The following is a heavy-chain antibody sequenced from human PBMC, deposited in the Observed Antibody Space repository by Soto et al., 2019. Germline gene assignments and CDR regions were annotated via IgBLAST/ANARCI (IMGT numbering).Heavy chain of an antibody. CDR1: GGSISSGDYY. V-gene: IGHV4-30-4*01. CDR2: ISSSGTT. D-gene: IGHD6-13*01. Sequence: QVQLQESGPGLVKPSQTLSLTCTVPGGSISSGDYYWSWIRQPPGKGLEWIGDISSSGTTYYIPSLKCRVTIGSDTSKNKFSLRLISVTASDTAVYFCTIASWLQQLECWGQGIVVTVSS. J-gene: IGHJ4*02. CDR3: TIASWLQQLEC.